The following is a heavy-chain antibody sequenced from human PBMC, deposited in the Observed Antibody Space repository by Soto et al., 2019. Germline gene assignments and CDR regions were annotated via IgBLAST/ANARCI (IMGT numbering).Heavy chain of an antibody. CDR1: GGSITSGGYY. Sequence: QVQLQESGPGLLKPSQTLSLTCTVSGGSITSGGYYWSWIRQHPGKGLEWIGYIYYSGTTLYNLSLKRRVTISVDTSKNHFSLRLTSVTAADTAVYYCARGYSSSYYFFDQWGQGALVTVSS. CDR2: IYYSGTT. V-gene: IGHV4-31*03. J-gene: IGHJ4*02. D-gene: IGHD6-13*01. CDR3: ARGYSSSYYFFDQ.